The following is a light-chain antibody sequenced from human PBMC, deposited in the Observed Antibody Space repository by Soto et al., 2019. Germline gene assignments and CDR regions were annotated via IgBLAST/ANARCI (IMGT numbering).Light chain of an antibody. Sequence: EIVLTKSPGTLSLSPGERATLSCRASQSVSSSHLAWYQQNPGQAPRLLIYGATSRAPGIPDRFSGSWSGTDFTLTISRLECEDFAVYYCQQYGTSAGTFGQGTKVEIK. CDR2: GAT. J-gene: IGKJ1*01. V-gene: IGKV3-20*01. CDR3: QQYGTSAGT. CDR1: QSVSSSH.